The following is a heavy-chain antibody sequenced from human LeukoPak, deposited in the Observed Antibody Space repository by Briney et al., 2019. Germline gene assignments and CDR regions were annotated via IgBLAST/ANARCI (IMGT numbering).Heavy chain of an antibody. Sequence: GGSLRLSCAASGFTFSSYSMNWVRQAPGKGLEWISYISSGGSTIYYADSVKGRFTISRDNAKNSLYLQMHSLRAEDTAVYYCARGTISRLYDYWGQGTLVTVSS. J-gene: IGHJ4*02. D-gene: IGHD4/OR15-4a*01. CDR3: ARGTISRLYDY. CDR2: ISSGGSTI. V-gene: IGHV3-48*04. CDR1: GFTFSSYS.